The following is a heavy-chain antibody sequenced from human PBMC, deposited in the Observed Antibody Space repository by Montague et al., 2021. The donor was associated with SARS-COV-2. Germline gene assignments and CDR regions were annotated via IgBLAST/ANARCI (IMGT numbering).Heavy chain of an antibody. V-gene: IGHV4-59*08. D-gene: IGHD3-10*01. CDR3: VRFQEGKFGSRRYSPFWYFDL. CDR2: IFHSGSS. J-gene: IGHJ2*01. CDR1: GGSISSYY. Sequence: SETLSLTCTVYGGSISSYYWSWIRQPPGKGLEYIAYIFHSGSSTYNFSLKSRVPISVDTSKTQFSLTLTSVTAADTAVYYCVRFQEGKFGSRRYSPFWYFDLWGRGTLVTVSS.